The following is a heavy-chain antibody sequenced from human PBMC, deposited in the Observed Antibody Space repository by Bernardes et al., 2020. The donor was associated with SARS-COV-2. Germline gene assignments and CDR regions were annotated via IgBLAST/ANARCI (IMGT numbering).Heavy chain of an antibody. D-gene: IGHD3-3*01. J-gene: IGHJ5*02. CDR2: INHSGST. Sequence: SETLSLTCAVYGGSFSGYYWSWIRQPPGKGLEWIGEINHSGSTNYNPSLKSRVTISVDTSKNQFSLKLSSVTAADTAVYYCARGRNIWSGYLNWFDPWGQGTLVTVSS. CDR3: ARGRNIWSGYLNWFDP. CDR1: GGSFSGYY. V-gene: IGHV4-34*01.